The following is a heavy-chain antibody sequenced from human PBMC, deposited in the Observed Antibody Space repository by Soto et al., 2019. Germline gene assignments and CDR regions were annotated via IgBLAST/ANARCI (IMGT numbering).Heavy chain of an antibody. D-gene: IGHD6-13*01. CDR2: IVPIRRTA. Sequence: ASVKVSWKASGGTFSSYRINWVRQAPGQGLECVGGIVPIRRTADYAQTFQGRVIVTAXXXXRXXXMXLXXLRXQDTAVTCCVRDSGAKLNSSWGQGTRVTVSS. V-gene: IGHV1-69*13. CDR1: GGTFSSYR. J-gene: IGHJ4*02. CDR3: VRDSGAKLNSS.